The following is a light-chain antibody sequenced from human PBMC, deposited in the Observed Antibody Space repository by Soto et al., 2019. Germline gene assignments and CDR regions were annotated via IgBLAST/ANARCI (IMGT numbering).Light chain of an antibody. CDR2: EVY. Sequence: QSALAQPASVSGSPGQSITISCTGTSSDVGGYNLVSWYQQHPGKAPKLMIYEVYQRPSGVSNRFSGSKSGNTASLTISGLQAEDEADYYCYSYAGNNFYVFGNGTKVNVL. CDR3: YSYAGNNFYV. CDR1: SSDVGGYNL. V-gene: IGLV2-23*02. J-gene: IGLJ1*01.